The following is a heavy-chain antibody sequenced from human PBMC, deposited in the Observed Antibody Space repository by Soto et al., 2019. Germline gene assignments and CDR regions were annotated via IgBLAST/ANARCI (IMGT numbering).Heavy chain of an antibody. CDR2: IVPTVDTS. V-gene: IGHV1-69*14. Sequence: QVQLVQSGAEVRQPASSVKVSCKTSGTTFSSYAITWVRQAPGQGLEWMGGIVPTVDTSTYAQKFQGRVTITADKFTNTVYMELSSLRSDDTAVYYCVRVVPIPGYPDNWGQGTLVTVSS. CDR1: GTTFSSYA. J-gene: IGHJ4*02. CDR3: VRVVPIPGYPDN. D-gene: IGHD5-12*01.